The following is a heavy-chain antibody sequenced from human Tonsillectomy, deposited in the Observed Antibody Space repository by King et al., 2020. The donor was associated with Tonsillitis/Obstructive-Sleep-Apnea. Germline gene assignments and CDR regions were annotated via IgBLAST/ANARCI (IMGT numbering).Heavy chain of an antibody. CDR3: ARQQAYYYDSSGYSGWYFDL. D-gene: IGHD3-22*01. CDR1: GGSISSSSHY. CDR2: IYYSGST. Sequence: LQLQESGPGLVKPSETLSLTCTASGGSISSSSHYWGWIRQPPGKGLEWIGSIYYSGSTYYNPSLQGRVTISVDTSKNQFSLKLSSVAAADTAVYYCARQQAYYYDSSGYSGWYFDLWGRGTLVTVSS. V-gene: IGHV4-39*01. J-gene: IGHJ2*01.